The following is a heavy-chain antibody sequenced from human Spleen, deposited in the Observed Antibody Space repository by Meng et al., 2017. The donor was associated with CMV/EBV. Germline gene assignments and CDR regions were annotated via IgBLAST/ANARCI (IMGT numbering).Heavy chain of an antibody. CDR1: DYD. D-gene: IGHD3-10*01. CDR3: ARDWTYYYGSGSNPLGRSDY. V-gene: IGHV1-69-2*01. J-gene: IGHJ4*02. Sequence: DYDMHWVQQAPGKGLEWMGLIDPEDGKTVYAERFQGRVTITADTSTDTAYMELSSLRSDDTAVYYCARDWTYYYGSGSNPLGRSDYWGQGTLVTVSS. CDR2: IDPEDGKT.